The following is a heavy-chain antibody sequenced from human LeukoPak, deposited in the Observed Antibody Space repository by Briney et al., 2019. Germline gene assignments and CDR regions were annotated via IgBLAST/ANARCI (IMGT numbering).Heavy chain of an antibody. J-gene: IGHJ4*02. D-gene: IGHD5-12*01. CDR2: IYYSGST. Sequence: SETLSLTCTVSGGSISSYYWSWIRQPPGKGLEWIGYIYYSGSTNYNPSLKSRVTISVDTSKNQFSLKLSSVTAADTAVYYCARDLGWLRIFDYWGQGTLVTVSS. CDR3: ARDLGWLRIFDY. V-gene: IGHV4-59*01. CDR1: GGSISSYY.